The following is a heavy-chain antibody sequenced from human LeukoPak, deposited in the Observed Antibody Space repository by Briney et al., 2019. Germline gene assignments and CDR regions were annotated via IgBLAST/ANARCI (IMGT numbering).Heavy chain of an antibody. CDR3: AKQPGSVVDSSGSLSRH. CDR1: GFTFSSYA. CDR2: ISGSGAST. Sequence: GGSLRLSCAASGFTFSSYAMSWVRQAPGKGLEWVSTISGSGASTYYADSVKGRFTISRDNSKNTLYLQMNSLRAEDTAIYYCAKQPGSVVDSSGSLSRHWGQGTLVTVSS. V-gene: IGHV3-23*01. D-gene: IGHD3-22*01. J-gene: IGHJ4*02.